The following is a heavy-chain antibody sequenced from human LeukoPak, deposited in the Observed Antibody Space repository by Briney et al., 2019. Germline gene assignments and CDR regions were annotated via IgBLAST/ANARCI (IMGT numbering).Heavy chain of an antibody. CDR3: ARGSGYYFYFYMDV. V-gene: IGHV4-39*07. Sequence: PSETLSLTCTVSGGSISSSRDYWAWLRQPPGKGLEWIANIYYSGSTYYSPSLKSRVTMSVDTSKNQFSLKLSSVTAADTAVYYCARGSGYYFYFYMDVWGKGTTVTISS. CDR1: GGSISSSRDY. J-gene: IGHJ6*03. CDR2: IYYSGST.